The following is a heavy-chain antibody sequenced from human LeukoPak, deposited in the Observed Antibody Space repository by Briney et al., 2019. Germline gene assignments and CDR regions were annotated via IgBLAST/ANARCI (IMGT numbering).Heavy chain of an antibody. CDR1: GYTFTSYG. CDR2: ISAYNGDT. CDR3: ARDLRYSSGWSAAGMDV. Sequence: ASVKVSCKASGYTFTSYGIIWVRQAPGQGLEWMGWISAYNGDTNSDQTLTPRGSMTTDPSTSTAYMDLRSLRSDDTAVYYCARDLRYSSGWSAAGMDVWGKGTTVTISS. V-gene: IGHV1-18*01. J-gene: IGHJ6*03. D-gene: IGHD6-19*01.